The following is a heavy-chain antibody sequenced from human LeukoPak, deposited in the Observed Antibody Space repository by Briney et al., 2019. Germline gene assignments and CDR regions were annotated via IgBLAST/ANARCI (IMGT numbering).Heavy chain of an antibody. J-gene: IGHJ4*02. CDR1: GFIFNNYG. V-gene: IGHV4-59*05. Sequence: GSLRLSCTASGFIFNNYGMNWVRQAPGKGLEWIGSIYSSVSTYYNPSLKSRVTISVDTSKNQFSLRLSSVTAADTAVYYCARAQVVPETPFDYWGQGTLVTVSS. CDR3: ARAQVVPETPFDY. D-gene: IGHD2-15*01. CDR2: IYSSVST.